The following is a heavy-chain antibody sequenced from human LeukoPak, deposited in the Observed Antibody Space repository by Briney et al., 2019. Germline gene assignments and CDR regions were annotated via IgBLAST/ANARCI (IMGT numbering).Heavy chain of an antibody. CDR1: GFTFSDYY. CDR2: IGTSSSII. V-gene: IGHV3-11*04. D-gene: IGHD7-27*01. J-gene: IGHJ4*02. CDR3: ATDRWGFFNS. Sequence: GGSLRLSCAASGFTFSDYYMSWIRQAPGKGLEWISYIGTSSSIIYYADSVKGRFTISRDNAKNSLYLQMNSLRAEDTAFYYCATDRWGFFNSWGQGTLVTVTS.